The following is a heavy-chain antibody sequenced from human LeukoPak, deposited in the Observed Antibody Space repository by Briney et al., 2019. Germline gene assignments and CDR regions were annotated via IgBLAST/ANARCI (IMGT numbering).Heavy chain of an antibody. Sequence: ASVKVSCKASGGTFSSYAISRVRQAPGQGLEWMGGIIPIFGTANYAQKFQGRVTITADESTSTAYMELSSLRSEDTAVYYCARTGSAGTALFDYWGQGTLVTVSS. D-gene: IGHD1-14*01. V-gene: IGHV1-69*13. CDR1: GGTFSSYA. CDR3: ARTGSAGTALFDY. CDR2: IIPIFGTA. J-gene: IGHJ4*02.